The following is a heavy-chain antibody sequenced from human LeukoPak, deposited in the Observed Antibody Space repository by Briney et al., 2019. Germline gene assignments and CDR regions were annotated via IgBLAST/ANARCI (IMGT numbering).Heavy chain of an antibody. J-gene: IGHJ6*03. CDR2: ISAYNGNT. D-gene: IGHD6-6*01. Sequence: GASVKVSCKASGYTFTSYGISWVRQAPGQGLEWMGWISAYNGNTNYAQKLQGRVTMTTDTSTSTAYMELRSLRSDDTAVYYCARVWCSSSPYYYYYYMDVWGKGTTVTVSS. CDR1: GYTFTSYG. V-gene: IGHV1-18*01. CDR3: ARVWCSSSPYYYYYYMDV.